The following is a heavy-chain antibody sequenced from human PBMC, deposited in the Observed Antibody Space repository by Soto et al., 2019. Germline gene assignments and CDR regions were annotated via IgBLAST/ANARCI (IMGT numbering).Heavy chain of an antibody. CDR3: ARLVVITTHDAFDI. J-gene: IGHJ3*02. CDR1: GFTFSSYA. V-gene: IGHV3-30-3*01. CDR2: ISYDGSNK. Sequence: LSCASSGFTFSSYAMHLVRQAPGKGLEWVAVISYDGSNKYYADSVKGRFTISRDNSKNTLYLQMNSLRAEDTAVYYCARLVVITTHDAFDIWGQGTMVTVSS. D-gene: IGHD3-22*01.